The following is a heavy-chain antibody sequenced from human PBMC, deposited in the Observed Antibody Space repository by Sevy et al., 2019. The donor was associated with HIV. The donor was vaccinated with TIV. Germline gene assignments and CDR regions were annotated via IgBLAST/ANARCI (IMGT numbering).Heavy chain of an antibody. Sequence: GGSLRLSCAASGFTFSNYGMHWVRQAPGKGLEWVAVISYDGSKKYYADSMKGRLTISRDNSKNTLYLQMNSLGTEDTAVYYCAKRPSLFYLLDYWGQGTLVTVSS. CDR1: GFTFSNYG. CDR3: AKRPSLFYLLDY. V-gene: IGHV3-30*18. CDR2: ISYDGSKK. D-gene: IGHD3-3*01. J-gene: IGHJ4*02.